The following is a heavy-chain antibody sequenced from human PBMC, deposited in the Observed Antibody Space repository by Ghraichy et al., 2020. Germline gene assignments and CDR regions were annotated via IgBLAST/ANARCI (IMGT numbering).Heavy chain of an antibody. Sequence: GGSLRLSCAASGFTFSSYWMHWVRQAPGKGLVWVSRINSDGSSTSYADSVKGRFTISRDNAKNTLYLQMNSLRAEDTAVYYCARVGYCSSTSCYLLGYYYDGMDVWGKGTTVTVSS. CDR2: INSDGSST. CDR1: GFTFSSYW. J-gene: IGHJ6*04. D-gene: IGHD2-2*01. V-gene: IGHV3-74*01. CDR3: ARVGYCSSTSCYLLGYYYDGMDV.